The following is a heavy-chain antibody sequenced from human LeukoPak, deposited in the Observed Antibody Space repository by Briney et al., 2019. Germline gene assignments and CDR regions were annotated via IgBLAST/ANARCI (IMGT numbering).Heavy chain of an antibody. D-gene: IGHD2-2*02. V-gene: IGHV1-8*01. CDR3: ARRRYTDFDY. J-gene: IGHJ4*02. Sequence: ASVKVSCKASGYSFTSYEINWVRQATGQGLEWMGWMNPSSGNTGYAQNFQGRVTMTRNTSIGTAYMDLSSLTSADTAVYYCARRRYTDFDYWGQGTLVSVSS. CDR2: MNPSSGNT. CDR1: GYSFTSYE.